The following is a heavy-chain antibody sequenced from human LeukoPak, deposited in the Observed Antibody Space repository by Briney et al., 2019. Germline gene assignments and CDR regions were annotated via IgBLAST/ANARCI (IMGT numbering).Heavy chain of an antibody. Sequence: SETLSLTCTVSGYSISSGYYWGWIRPPPGKGLEWIGSIYHSGSTYYNPSLKSRVTISVDTSKNQFSLKLSSVTAADTAVYYCARDPGPKLRFLEWSHYYFDYWGQGTLVTVSS. V-gene: IGHV4-38-2*02. J-gene: IGHJ4*02. D-gene: IGHD3-3*01. CDR1: GYSISSGYY. CDR2: IYHSGST. CDR3: ARDPGPKLRFLEWSHYYFDY.